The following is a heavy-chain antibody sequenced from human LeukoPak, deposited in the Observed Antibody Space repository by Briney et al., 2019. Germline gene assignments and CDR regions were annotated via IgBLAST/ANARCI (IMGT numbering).Heavy chain of an antibody. J-gene: IGHJ6*02. D-gene: IGHD1-26*01. CDR1: GGTFSSYA. CDR2: IIPIFGIA. CDR3: ARDPLDTGEGSLPRAYYYYGMDV. V-gene: IGHV1-69*04. Sequence: GSSVKVSCKASGGTFSSYAISWVRQAPGQGLEWMGRIIPIFGIANYAQKFQGRVTITADKSTSTAYMELSSLRSEDTALYYCARDPLDTGEGSLPRAYYYYGMDVWGQGTTVTVSS.